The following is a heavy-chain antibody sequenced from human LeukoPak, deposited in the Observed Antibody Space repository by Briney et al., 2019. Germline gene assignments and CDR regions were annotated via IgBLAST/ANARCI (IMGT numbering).Heavy chain of an antibody. CDR3: ASGGWELPPADY. Sequence: GGSLRLSCAASGFTFSDYYMSWIRQAPGKGLEWVAVISYDGSNKYYADSVKGRFTISRDNSKNTLYLQMNSLRAEDTAVYYCASGGWELPPADYWGQGTLVTVSS. J-gene: IGHJ4*02. V-gene: IGHV3-30-3*01. CDR2: ISYDGSNK. D-gene: IGHD1-26*01. CDR1: GFTFSDYY.